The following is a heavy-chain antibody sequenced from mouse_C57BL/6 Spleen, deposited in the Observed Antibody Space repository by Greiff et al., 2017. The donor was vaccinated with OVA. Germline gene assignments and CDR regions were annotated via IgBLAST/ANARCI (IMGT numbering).Heavy chain of an antibody. Sequence: VQLQQSGAELVKPGASVKLSCKASGYTFTSYWMHWVKQRPGQGLEWIGMIHPNSGSTNYNEKFKSKATLTVDKSSSTAYMQLSSLTSEDSAVYYCARLNVPDAWFAYWGQGTLVTVSA. CDR3: ARLNVPDAWFAY. V-gene: IGHV1-64*01. CDR1: GYTFTSYW. CDR2: IHPNSGST. J-gene: IGHJ3*01.